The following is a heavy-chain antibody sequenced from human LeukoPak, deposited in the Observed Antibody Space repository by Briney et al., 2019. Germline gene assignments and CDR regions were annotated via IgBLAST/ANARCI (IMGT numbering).Heavy chain of an antibody. CDR2: INPNSGGT. CDR1: GYTFTGYY. D-gene: IGHD6-6*01. Sequence: GASVKVSCKASGYTFTGYYMHWVRQAPGQGLEWMGWINPNSGGTNYAQKFQGWVTMTRDTSISTAYMELSRLRSDDTAVYYCARDYFLGAAHDHRYFDYWGQGTLVTVSS. CDR3: ARDYFLGAAHDHRYFDY. V-gene: IGHV1-2*04. J-gene: IGHJ4*02.